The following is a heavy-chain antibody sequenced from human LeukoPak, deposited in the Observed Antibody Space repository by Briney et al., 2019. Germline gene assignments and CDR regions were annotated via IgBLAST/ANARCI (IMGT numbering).Heavy chain of an antibody. Sequence: GGSVRLSCAASGFTFSSYGMHWVRQAPGKGLEGVAVISYDGSNKYYADSVKGRFTISRDNSKNTLYLQMNSLRAEDTAVYYCAKARKAYGDYGYYYYGMDVWGQGTTVTVSS. CDR3: AKARKAYGDYGYYYYGMDV. V-gene: IGHV3-30*18. CDR1: GFTFSSYG. D-gene: IGHD4-17*01. CDR2: ISYDGSNK. J-gene: IGHJ6*02.